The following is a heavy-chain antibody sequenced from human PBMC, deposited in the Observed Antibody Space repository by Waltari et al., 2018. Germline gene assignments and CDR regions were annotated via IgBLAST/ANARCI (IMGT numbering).Heavy chain of an antibody. CDR2: IYPGDSDT. CDR1: GYTFSSQW. V-gene: IGHV5-51*01. CDR3: ARRGRGEEGRWFDP. J-gene: IGHJ5*02. D-gene: IGHD2-15*01. Sequence: VQLEQSGAEVKEPGESLKISCKGSGYTFSSQWIAWVRQMPGQGLEWMGIIYPGDSDTRYSPSFQGKVTISADKSISTAYLQWRSLKASVTGIYYCARRGRGEEGRWFDPWGQGTMVTVSS.